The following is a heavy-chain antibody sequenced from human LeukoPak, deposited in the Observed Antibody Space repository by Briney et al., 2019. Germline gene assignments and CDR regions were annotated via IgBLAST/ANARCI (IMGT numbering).Heavy chain of an antibody. CDR3: AKDLEEVW. CDR2: IRYDGYNK. V-gene: IGHV3-30*02. Sequence: GGSLRLSCAASGFIFNTYGIHWVRQAPGKGLEWVAFIRYDGYNKYYADSVKGRFTISRDNSKNTLYLQMNSLRAEDTAVYYCAKDLEEVWWGQGTLVTVSS. J-gene: IGHJ4*02. D-gene: IGHD3-3*01. CDR1: GFIFNTYG.